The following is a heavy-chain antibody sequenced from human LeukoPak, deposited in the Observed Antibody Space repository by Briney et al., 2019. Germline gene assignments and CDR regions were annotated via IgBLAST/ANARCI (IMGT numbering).Heavy chain of an antibody. CDR3: ARGVPLAAAGLIGWFDP. J-gene: IGHJ5*02. Sequence: SVKVSCKASGGTFSSYAISWVRQAPGQGLEWMGGIIPIFGTANYAQKFQGRVTITADESTSTAYMELSSLRSEDTAVYYCARGVPLAAAGLIGWFDPWGQGTLVTVSS. D-gene: IGHD6-13*01. V-gene: IGHV1-69*13. CDR1: GGTFSSYA. CDR2: IIPIFGTA.